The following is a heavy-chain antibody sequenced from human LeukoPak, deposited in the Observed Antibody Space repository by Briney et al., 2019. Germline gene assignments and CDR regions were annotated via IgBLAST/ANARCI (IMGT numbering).Heavy chain of an antibody. J-gene: IGHJ4*02. Sequence: QPGGSLRLSCAASGFNFSSYAMSWVRQAPGKGLEWVSVISGSGGSTYYADSVKGRFTISRDNSKNTLYLQMNSLRAEDTAVYYCAKCGGGSCYSNYFDYWGQGTLVTVSS. CDR1: GFNFSSYA. CDR2: ISGSGGST. CDR3: AKCGGGSCYSNYFDY. D-gene: IGHD2-15*01. V-gene: IGHV3-23*01.